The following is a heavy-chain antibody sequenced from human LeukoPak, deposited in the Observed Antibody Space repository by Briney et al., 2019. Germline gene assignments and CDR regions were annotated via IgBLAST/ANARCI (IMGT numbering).Heavy chain of an antibody. CDR2: ISSNGGRT. CDR1: GFSFSSHA. Sequence: GGSLRLSCAASGFSFSSHAMHWVRQAPGKGLEYVSAISSNGGRTYYANSVKGRFTISRDNSKNTLYLQMGSLRAEDMAVYYCARQAPTLRNYFDYWGLGTLVTVSS. V-gene: IGHV3-64*01. CDR3: ARQAPTLRNYFDY. J-gene: IGHJ4*02.